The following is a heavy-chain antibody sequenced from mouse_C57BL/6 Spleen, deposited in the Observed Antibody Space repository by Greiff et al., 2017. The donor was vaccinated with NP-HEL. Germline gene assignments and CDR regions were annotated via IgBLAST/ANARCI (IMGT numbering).Heavy chain of an antibody. CDR2: IDPEDGDT. D-gene: IGHD1-2*01. CDR1: GFNIKDYY. J-gene: IGHJ4*01. Sequence: VQLKQSGAELVRPGASVKLSCTASGFNIKDYYMHWVKQRPEQGLEWIGRIDPEDGDTEYAPKFQGKATMTADTSSNTAYLQLSSLTSENTAVYDGTTEEYGGKYAMDYWGQGTSLTVSS. V-gene: IGHV14-1*01. CDR3: TTEEYGGKYAMDY.